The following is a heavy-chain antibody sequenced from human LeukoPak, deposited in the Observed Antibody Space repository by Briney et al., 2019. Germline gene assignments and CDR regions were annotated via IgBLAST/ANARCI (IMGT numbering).Heavy chain of an antibody. CDR1: GFTFSDNG. Sequence: GRSLRLSCAASGFTFSDNGMHWVRQAPGKGLEWVALISYDGGNKFYAESVRDRFTISRDNSKNTLFLQMNSRRIENTAVYYCAKVLEVRGARRPKDYWGQGTLVIVSS. V-gene: IGHV3-30*18. D-gene: IGHD3-10*01. CDR3: AKVLEVRGARRPKDY. CDR2: ISYDGGNK. J-gene: IGHJ4*02.